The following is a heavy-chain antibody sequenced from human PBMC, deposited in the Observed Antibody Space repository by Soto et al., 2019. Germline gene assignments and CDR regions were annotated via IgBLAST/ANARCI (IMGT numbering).Heavy chain of an antibody. Sequence: EVQVVESGGGSVKPGESLRLSCAASGFTFTNAWMSWVRQAPGKGLEWVGRIKSKTDDGTADYAAVVKGRFTISRDDSKNTLYLQMNNLESEDTAVYYCTTYDTSGYYSDYWGQGTLVTVSP. V-gene: IGHV3-15*01. CDR2: IKSKTDDGTA. D-gene: IGHD3-22*01. CDR1: GFTFTNAW. CDR3: TTYDTSGYYSDY. J-gene: IGHJ4*02.